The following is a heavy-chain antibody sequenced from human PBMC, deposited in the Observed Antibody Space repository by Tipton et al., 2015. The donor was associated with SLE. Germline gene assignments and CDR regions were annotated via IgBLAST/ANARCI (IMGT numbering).Heavy chain of an antibody. J-gene: IGHJ4*02. V-gene: IGHV4-4*02. CDR1: GSSIISSSW. CDR3: TRVPRYNWNYIAD. Sequence: TLSLTCAVSGSSIISSSWWSWVRQPPGKGLEWIGDIYHSESPNYNPSLKSRVTISIDKSKNQFSLKLTSVTAADTAVYHCTRVPRYNWNYIADWGQGTLVSVSS. CDR2: IYHSESP. D-gene: IGHD1-7*01.